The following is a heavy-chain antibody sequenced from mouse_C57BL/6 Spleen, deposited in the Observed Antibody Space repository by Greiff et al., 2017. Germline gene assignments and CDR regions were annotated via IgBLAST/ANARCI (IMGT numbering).Heavy chain of an antibody. D-gene: IGHD2-4*01. V-gene: IGHV2-9-1*01. CDR3: ARNSYYDLDY. CDR1: GFSLTSYA. Sequence: QVQLKESGPGLVAPSQSLSITCTVSGFSLTSYAISWVRQPPGKGLEWLGVIWNGGGTNYNSALKSRLSISKDNSKSQVFLKMNSLQTDDTARYYCARNSYYDLDYWGQGTTLTVSS. J-gene: IGHJ2*01. CDR2: IWNGGGT.